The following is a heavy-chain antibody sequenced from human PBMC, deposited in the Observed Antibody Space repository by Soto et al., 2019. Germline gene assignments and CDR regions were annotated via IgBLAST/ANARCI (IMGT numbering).Heavy chain of an antibody. Sequence: SETLSLTCSVSGGSISSTSYYWGWIRQPPGKGLEWIGYIYYSGSTYHNPSLKSRVTISVDTSKNQFSLKLSSVTAADTAVYYCASYYGSGSRLFDPWGQGTLVTVS. V-gene: IGHV4-31*03. D-gene: IGHD3-10*01. CDR3: ASYYGSGSRLFDP. CDR2: IYYSGST. CDR1: GGSISSTSYY. J-gene: IGHJ5*02.